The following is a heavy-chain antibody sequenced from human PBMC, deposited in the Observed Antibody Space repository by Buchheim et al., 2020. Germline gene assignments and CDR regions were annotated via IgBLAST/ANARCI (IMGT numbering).Heavy chain of an antibody. D-gene: IGHD6-13*01. CDR2: ISYDGSNK. CDR3: ARGYSSSRYYYYGMDV. J-gene: IGHJ6*02. V-gene: IGHV3-30*04. Sequence: QVQLVESGGGVVQPGRSLRLSCAASGFTFSSYAMHWVRQAPGKGLEWVAVISYDGSNKYYADSVKGRFTISRDNSKKTLDLQMNSLGAEDTAVYYCARGYSSSRYYYYGMDVWGQGTT. CDR1: GFTFSSYA.